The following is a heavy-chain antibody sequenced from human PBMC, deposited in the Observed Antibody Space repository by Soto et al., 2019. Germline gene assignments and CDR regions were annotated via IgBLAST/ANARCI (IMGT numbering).Heavy chain of an antibody. CDR2: ISYDGSNK. J-gene: IGHJ4*02. CDR3: VGGHYYFDY. D-gene: IGHD3-10*01. CDR1: GFPFTTYG. Sequence: QVQLVESGGGVVQPGRSLRLSCAASGFPFTTYGMHWVREGPGKGLEWVAVISYDGSNKYYADSVKGRFTISRDNSKTTLYLQMNSLRPEYTALYYCVGGHYYFDYRGQGTLVTVSS. V-gene: IGHV3-30*03.